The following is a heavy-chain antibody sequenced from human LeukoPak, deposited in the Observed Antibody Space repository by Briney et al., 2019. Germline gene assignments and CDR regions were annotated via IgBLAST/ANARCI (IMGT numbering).Heavy chain of an antibody. CDR2: IYYSGST. J-gene: IGHJ4*02. CDR3: ARASPTVTSPYHPIDY. CDR1: GDSISSYY. V-gene: IGHV4-59*01. Sequence: SETLSLTCTVSGDSISSYYWSWIRRPPGKGLEWIGYIYYSGSTNYNPSLKSRVTISVDTSKNQFSLKVSSVTAADTAVYYCARASPTVTSPYHPIDYWGQGTLVTVSS. D-gene: IGHD4-17*01.